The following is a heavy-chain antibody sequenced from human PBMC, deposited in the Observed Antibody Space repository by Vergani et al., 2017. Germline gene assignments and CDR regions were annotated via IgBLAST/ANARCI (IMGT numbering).Heavy chain of an antibody. Sequence: QVQLQESGPGLVKPSETLSLTCTVSGGSISSYYWSWIRQPPGKGLEWIGYIYYSGSTNYNPSLKSRVTISVDTSKNQFSLKLSSVTAADTAVYYCARVPYSSYDYYYYGMDVWGQGTTVTVSS. CDR3: ARVPYSSYDYYYYGMDV. V-gene: IGHV4-59*01. D-gene: IGHD4-11*01. J-gene: IGHJ6*02. CDR1: GGSISSYY. CDR2: IYYSGST.